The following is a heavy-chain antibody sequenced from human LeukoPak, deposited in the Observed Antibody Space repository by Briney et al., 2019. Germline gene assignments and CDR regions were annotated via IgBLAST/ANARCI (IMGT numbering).Heavy chain of an antibody. D-gene: IGHD3-3*01. CDR1: GFTFSSYS. V-gene: IGHV3-21*01. CDR2: INSSSYI. J-gene: IGHJ4*02. Sequence: GGSLRLSCAASGFTFSSYSMNWVRQAPGKGLEWVSSINSSSYIYYADSVKGRFTISRDNAKISLYLQMNSLRAEDTAVYYCARDDFWSGSPPDYWGQGTLVTVSS. CDR3: ARDDFWSGSPPDY.